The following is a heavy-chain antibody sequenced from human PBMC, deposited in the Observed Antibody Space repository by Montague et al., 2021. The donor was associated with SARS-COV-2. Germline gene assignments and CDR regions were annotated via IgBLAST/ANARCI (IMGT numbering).Heavy chain of an antibody. D-gene: IGHD4/OR15-4a*01. V-gene: IGHV3-7*03. CDR2: IKEDGSER. Sequence: SLRLSCAASGFTFSSYWMTWVRQAPGKGLEWVANIKEDGSERYCVDSVKGRLTISRDNAKNSLYLQMSSLSVEDTAVYYCARGLSLDYWGQGILVTVSS. J-gene: IGHJ4*02. CDR3: ARGLSLDY. CDR1: GFTFSSYW.